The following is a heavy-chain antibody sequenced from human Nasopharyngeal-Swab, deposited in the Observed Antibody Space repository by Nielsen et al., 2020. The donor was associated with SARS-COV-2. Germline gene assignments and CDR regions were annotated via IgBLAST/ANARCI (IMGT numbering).Heavy chain of an antibody. CDR1: GFTFSSYA. D-gene: IGHD1-26*01. V-gene: IGHV3-30*04. CDR2: ISYDGSNK. CDR3: ARDLMVGATDPDY. J-gene: IGHJ4*02. Sequence: GGSLRLSCAASGFTFSSYAMHWVRQAPGKGLEWVAVISYDGSNKYYADSVKGRFTISRDNSKNTLYLQMNSLKAEDTAVYYCARDLMVGATDPDYWGQGTLVTVSS.